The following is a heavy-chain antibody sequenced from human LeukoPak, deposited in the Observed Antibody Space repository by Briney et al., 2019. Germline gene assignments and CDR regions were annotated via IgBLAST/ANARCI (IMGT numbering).Heavy chain of an antibody. V-gene: IGHV3-23*01. CDR3: ARDGWDRDY. J-gene: IGHJ4*02. CDR1: GFTFSSYA. CDR2: ISGSGDGT. D-gene: IGHD1-26*01. Sequence: GGSLRLSCAASGFTFSSYAMSWVRQAPGKGLEWVSAISGSGDGTYFADSVKGRFTISRDNSKNTLYLQMNSLRAEDTAVYYCARDGWDRDYRGQGTLVTVSS.